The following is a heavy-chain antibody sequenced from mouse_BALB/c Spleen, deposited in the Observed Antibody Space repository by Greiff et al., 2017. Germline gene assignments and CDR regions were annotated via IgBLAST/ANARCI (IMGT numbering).Heavy chain of an antibody. CDR3: ARSGVYYGYAMDY. CDR2: ISSGSSTI. CDR1: GFTFSSFG. D-gene: IGHD1-1*01. J-gene: IGHJ4*01. Sequence: EVQLVESGGGLVQPGGSRKLSCAASGFTFSSFGMHWVRQAPEKGLEWVAYISSGSSTIYYADTVKGRFTISRDNPKNTLFLQMTSLRSEDTAMYYCARSGVYYGYAMDYWGQGTSVTVSS. V-gene: IGHV5-17*02.